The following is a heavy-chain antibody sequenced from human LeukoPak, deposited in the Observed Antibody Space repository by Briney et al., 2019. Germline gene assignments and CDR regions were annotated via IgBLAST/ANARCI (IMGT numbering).Heavy chain of an antibody. D-gene: IGHD3-10*01. J-gene: IGHJ5*02. V-gene: IGHV4-4*07. CDR2: IYTSGST. CDR3: ARAVLLWFGEFTDSNWFDP. Sequence: LETLSLTCTVSGGSISSYYWSWIRQPAGKGLEWIGRIYTSGSTNYNPSLKSRVTMSVDTSKNQFSLKLSSVTAADTAVYYCARAVLLWFGEFTDSNWFDPWGQGTLVTVSS. CDR1: GGSISSYY.